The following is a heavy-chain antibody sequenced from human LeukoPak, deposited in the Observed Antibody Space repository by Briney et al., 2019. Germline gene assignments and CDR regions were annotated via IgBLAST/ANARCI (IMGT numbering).Heavy chain of an antibody. CDR2: INPKSGDT. D-gene: IGHD3-22*01. V-gene: IGHV1-2*02. CDR1: GSTLTCYH. J-gene: IGHJ4*02. Sequence: ASVQVSCKASGSTLTCYHMHWVRQAPGQGLEWMGWINPKSGDTNHAQKFQGRVTITRDTSINTAYMELSRLRSDDTAVYYCARGVAAYTYYADSSGYDWGQGTLLTVSS. CDR3: ARGVAAYTYYADSSGYD.